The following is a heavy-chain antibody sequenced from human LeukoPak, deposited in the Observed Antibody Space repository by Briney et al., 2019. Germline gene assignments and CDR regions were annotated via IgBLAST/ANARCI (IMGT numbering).Heavy chain of an antibody. Sequence: SETLSLTCTVSGDSISSGGYYWTWIRQNPGKGLEWLGYIYRSGSAYYDHSLKSRITISVDTSKNQFSLNMSSVTVADTAVYYCASDSSGYHVFDYWGQGTLVTVSS. D-gene: IGHD3-22*01. CDR1: GDSISSGGYY. J-gene: IGHJ4*02. V-gene: IGHV4-31*03. CDR2: IYRSGSA. CDR3: ASDSSGYHVFDY.